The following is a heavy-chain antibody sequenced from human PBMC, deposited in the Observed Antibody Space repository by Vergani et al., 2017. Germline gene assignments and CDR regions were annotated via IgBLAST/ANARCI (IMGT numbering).Heavy chain of an antibody. V-gene: IGHV3-30-3*01. J-gene: IGHJ6*02. CDR2: ISYDGSNK. CDR3: ARDDEIRFGELLSAYYYYGMDV. CDR1: GFTFSSYA. Sequence: VQLLESGGGLVQPGGSLRLSCAASGFTFSSYAMSWVRQAPGKGLEWVAVISYDGSNKYYADSVKGRFTISRDNSKNTLYLQMNSLRAEDTAVYYCARDDEIRFGELLSAYYYYGMDVWGQGTTVTVSS. D-gene: IGHD3-10*01.